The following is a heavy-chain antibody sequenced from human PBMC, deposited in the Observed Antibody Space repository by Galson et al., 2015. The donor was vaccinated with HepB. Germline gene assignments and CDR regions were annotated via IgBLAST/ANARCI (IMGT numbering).Heavy chain of an antibody. CDR1: GFTFSNYD. J-gene: IGHJ1*01. CDR2: ISVSGGAT. CDR3: ARLTPY. D-gene: IGHD1-14*01. Sequence: SLRLSCAASGFTFSNYDMSWVRQAPGKGLECISTISVSGGATSYADSVKGRFTISRDNSKNTLYLQMNTLRVEDTAIYYCARLTPYWGQGTLVTVSS. V-gene: IGHV3-23*01.